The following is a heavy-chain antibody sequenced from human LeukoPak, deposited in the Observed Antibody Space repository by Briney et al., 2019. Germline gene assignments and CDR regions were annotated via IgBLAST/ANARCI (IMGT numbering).Heavy chain of an antibody. V-gene: IGHV4-39*01. D-gene: IGHD2-2*01. J-gene: IGHJ6*02. CDR3: ARLPFKAYCSSTSCYYYYGMDV. CDR2: IYYSGST. Sequence: SETLSLTCTVSGGSISSSSYYWGWIRQPPGKGLEWIGSIYYSGSTYYNPSLKSRVTISVDTSKNQFSLKLSSVTAADTAVYYCARLPFKAYCSSTSCYYYYGMDVWGQGTTVTVSS. CDR1: GGSISSSSYY.